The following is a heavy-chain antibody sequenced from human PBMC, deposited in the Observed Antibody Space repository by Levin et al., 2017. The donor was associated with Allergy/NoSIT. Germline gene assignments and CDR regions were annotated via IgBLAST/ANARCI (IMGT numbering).Heavy chain of an antibody. CDR1: GFSLHTDGMS. CDR3: ARMRPYKGHFDY. J-gene: IGHJ4*01. Sequence: QTLSLTCSFSGFSLHTDGMSVGWIRQPPGKALEWLALLDWHDHQYYSTSLKTRLTISKDTSKNQVVLTMTNVVPVDTGTYYCARMRPYKGHFDYWGHGTLVTVSS. D-gene: IGHD1-14*01. CDR2: LDWHDHQ. V-gene: IGHV2-70*01.